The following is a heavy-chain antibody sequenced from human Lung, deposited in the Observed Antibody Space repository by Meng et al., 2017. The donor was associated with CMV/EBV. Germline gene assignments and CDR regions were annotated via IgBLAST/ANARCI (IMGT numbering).Heavy chain of an antibody. J-gene: IGHJ4*02. D-gene: IGHD2-2*01. CDR2: MDYRGST. CDR1: CESISSGEYF. CDR3: ARGELLWDY. Sequence: VGLQESGPGLVKPSQTLSLTCTVSCESISSGEYFWSWIRQPPGKGLVWIGYMDYRGSTFYNPSLKSRVTISVDTSKNQFSLKLSSVTAADTAVYFCARGELLWDYWGQGTLVTVSS. V-gene: IGHV4-30-4*01.